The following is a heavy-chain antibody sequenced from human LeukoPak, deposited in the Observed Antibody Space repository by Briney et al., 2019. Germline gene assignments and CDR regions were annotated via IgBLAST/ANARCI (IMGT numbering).Heavy chain of an antibody. CDR2: INPNSGGT. CDR3: ASVAYCGGDCPIAFDY. D-gene: IGHD2-21*02. CDR1: GYTFTGHY. Sequence: ASVKVSCKASGYTFTGHYMHWVRQAPGQGLEWMGWINPNSGGTNYAQKFQGRVTMTRDTSISTAYMELSRLRSDDTAVYYCASVAYCGGDCPIAFDYWGQGTLVTVSS. J-gene: IGHJ4*02. V-gene: IGHV1-2*02.